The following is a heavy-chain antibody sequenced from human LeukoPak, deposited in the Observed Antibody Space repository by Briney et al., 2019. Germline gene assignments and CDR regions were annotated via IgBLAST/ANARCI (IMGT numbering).Heavy chain of an antibody. D-gene: IGHD3-10*01. V-gene: IGHV3-21*01. CDR2: ISSSSSYI. CDR1: GFTFSSYS. CDR3: ARDPYYYGSGSYGEHSDY. J-gene: IGHJ4*02. Sequence: PGGSLRLSCAASGFTFSSYSVNWVRQAPGKGLEWVSSISSSSSYIYYADSVKGRFTISRDNAKNSLYLQMNSLRAEDTAVYYCARDPYYYGSGSYGEHSDYWGQGTLVTVSS.